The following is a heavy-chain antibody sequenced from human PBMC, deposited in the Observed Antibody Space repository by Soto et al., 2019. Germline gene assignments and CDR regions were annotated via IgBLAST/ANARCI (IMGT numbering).Heavy chain of an antibody. Sequence: TSETLSLTCIVSGGSIISIDYFWIWIRQPPGKGLEWIGFIYHTGTTYYNPSLRSRVTISIDTSKSQFSMKLNSVTAADTAVYYCARVMAAMQNWLDPWGQGTLVTVS. D-gene: IGHD2-2*01. CDR2: IYHTGTT. CDR3: ARVMAAMQNWLDP. CDR1: GGSIISIDYF. V-gene: IGHV4-30-4*01. J-gene: IGHJ5*02.